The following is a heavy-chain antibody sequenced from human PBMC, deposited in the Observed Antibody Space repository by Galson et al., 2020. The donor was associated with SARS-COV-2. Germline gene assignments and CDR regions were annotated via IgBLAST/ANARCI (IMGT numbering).Heavy chain of an antibody. CDR2: ISYDGSNK. CDR3: AKTTYSYGYVGYYFDY. V-gene: IGHV3-30*18. Sequence: GGSLRLSCAASGFTFSSYGMHWVRQAPGKGLEWVAVISYDGSNKYYADSVKGRFTISRDNSKNTLYLQMNSLRAEDTAVYYCAKTTYSYGYVGYYFDYWGQGTLVTVSS. D-gene: IGHD5-18*01. CDR1: GFTFSSYG. J-gene: IGHJ4*02.